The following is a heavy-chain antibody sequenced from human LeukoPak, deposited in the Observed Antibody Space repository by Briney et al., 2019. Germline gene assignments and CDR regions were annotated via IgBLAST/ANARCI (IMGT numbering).Heavy chain of an antibody. Sequence: GGSLRLSCAASGFTFSSYGMHWVRQAPGKGLEWVAVISYDGSNKYYADSVKGRFTISRDNSKNTLYLQMNSLRAEDTAVYYCARGGTYDFWSGYPIEDYWGQGTLVTVSS. D-gene: IGHD3-3*01. J-gene: IGHJ4*02. CDR3: ARGGTYDFWSGYPIEDY. V-gene: IGHV3-30*03. CDR1: GFTFSSYG. CDR2: ISYDGSNK.